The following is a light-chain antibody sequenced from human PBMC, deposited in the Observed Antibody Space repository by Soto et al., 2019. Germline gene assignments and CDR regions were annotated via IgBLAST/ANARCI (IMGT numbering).Light chain of an antibody. J-gene: IGKJ1*01. Sequence: ANQMTQSPSSLSASLGDTVTINCRASQPVRSSLVWYQQKSGRAPNLLISDASSLHSGVPSRFSGSGFGTHVNLTISGLQSEDFGTYYCLQDATYPWTFGQGTRVDVK. V-gene: IGKV1-6*01. CDR2: DAS. CDR1: QPVRSS. CDR3: LQDATYPWT.